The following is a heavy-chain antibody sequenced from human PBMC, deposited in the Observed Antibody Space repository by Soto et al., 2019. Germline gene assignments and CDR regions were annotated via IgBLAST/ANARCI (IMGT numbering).Heavy chain of an antibody. J-gene: IGHJ4*02. Sequence: GGSLRLSCAASGFTFTDYWTHWVRQAPGKGLVWVSRINSDGSRTSYADSVTGRFTISRDNAKNTLYLQMNSLRVEDTALYYCARETYRGFYFDYWGQGTLVTISS. CDR3: ARETYRGFYFDY. CDR2: INSDGSRT. V-gene: IGHV3-74*01. D-gene: IGHD4-4*01. CDR1: GFTFTDYW.